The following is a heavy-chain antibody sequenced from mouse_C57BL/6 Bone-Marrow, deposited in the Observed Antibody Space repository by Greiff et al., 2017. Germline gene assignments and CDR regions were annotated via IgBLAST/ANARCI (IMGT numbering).Heavy chain of an antibody. J-gene: IGHJ4*01. CDR2: INPSNGGT. CDR3: ARGESYYVPMDY. CDR1: GYTFTSYW. V-gene: IGHV1-53*01. D-gene: IGHD1-1*01. Sequence: VQLQQPGTELVKPGASVKMSCKASGYTFTSYWMHWVKQRPGQGLEWIGNINPSNGGTNYNEKFKSKATLTVDKSSSTAYMQLSSLTSEDSAVYYCARGESYYVPMDYWGQGTSVTVSS.